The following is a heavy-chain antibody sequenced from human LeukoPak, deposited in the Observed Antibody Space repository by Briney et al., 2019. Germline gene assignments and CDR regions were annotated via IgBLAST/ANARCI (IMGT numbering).Heavy chain of an antibody. J-gene: IGHJ4*02. D-gene: IGHD3-10*01. V-gene: IGHV3-7*03. CDR1: AFTFSDYW. CDR3: ARGSILLWFGESTH. Sequence: GGSLRLSCATSAFTFSDYWMSWVRQTPGKGLEWVANIKEDGGERYYVDSVKGRFTISRDNAKNSLYLQMNSLRAEDTAVYYCARGSILLWFGESTHWGQGTLVTVSS. CDR2: IKEDGGER.